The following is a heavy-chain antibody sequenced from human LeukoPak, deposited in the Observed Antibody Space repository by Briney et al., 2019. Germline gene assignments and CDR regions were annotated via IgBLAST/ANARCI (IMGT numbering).Heavy chain of an antibody. D-gene: IGHD1-26*01. J-gene: IGHJ6*03. CDR2: ISSSGSTI. CDR1: GFTFSDYY. V-gene: IGHV3-11*01. CDR3: AKGLRTGVGPYMGYHYYMDV. Sequence: GGSLRLSCAASGFTFSDYYMSWIRQAPGKGLEWVSYISSSGSTIYYADSVKGRFTISRDNSYNTVSLQMNSLRDEDTGVYFCAKGLRTGVGPYMGYHYYMDVWGKGATVTVSS.